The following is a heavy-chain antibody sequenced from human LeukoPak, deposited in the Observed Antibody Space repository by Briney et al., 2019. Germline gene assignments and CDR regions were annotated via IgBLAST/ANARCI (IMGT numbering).Heavy chain of an antibody. Sequence: GGSLRLSCAASGFTFSSNWMHWVRHTPGKGLVWVSRINSDGSRTSYADSVKGRFTISRDNAKNTLYLQMNSLRAEDTAVYHCARVDYGDYVAAVDIWGQGTMVTVSS. CDR1: GFTFSSNW. J-gene: IGHJ3*02. CDR3: ARVDYGDYVAAVDI. CDR2: INSDGSRT. V-gene: IGHV3-74*01. D-gene: IGHD4-17*01.